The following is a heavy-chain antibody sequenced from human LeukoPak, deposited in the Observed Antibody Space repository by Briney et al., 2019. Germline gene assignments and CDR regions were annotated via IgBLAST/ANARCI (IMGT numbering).Heavy chain of an antibody. Sequence: SETLSLTCAVYGGSFSGYYWSWIRQPPGKGLEWIGEINHSGSTYYNPSLKSRVTISVDTSKNQFSLKLSSVTAADTAVYYCARSDWEYYFDYWGQGTLVTVSS. D-gene: IGHD3-9*01. J-gene: IGHJ4*02. V-gene: IGHV4-34*09. CDR2: INHSGST. CDR1: GGSFSGYY. CDR3: ARSDWEYYFDY.